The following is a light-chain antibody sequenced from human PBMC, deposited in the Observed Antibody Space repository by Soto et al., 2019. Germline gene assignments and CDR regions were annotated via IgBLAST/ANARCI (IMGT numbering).Light chain of an antibody. CDR2: KAS. Sequence: DIQMTQSPSTLSASVGDRVTITCRASQSISSWLAWYQKKPGKAPKLLIYKASGLESGVPSRVSGSGSGTDFTPTISIPQPDAFATYYCKQYESYSPLTFGGGTKVEIK. CDR1: QSISSW. J-gene: IGKJ4*01. V-gene: IGKV1-5*03. CDR3: KQYESYSPLT.